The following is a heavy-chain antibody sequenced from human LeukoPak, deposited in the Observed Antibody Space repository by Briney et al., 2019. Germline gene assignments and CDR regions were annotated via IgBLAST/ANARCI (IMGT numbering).Heavy chain of an antibody. CDR2: ISSSSTI. CDR3: AREGHYDYVWGSYRIDAFDI. CDR1: GFTFSSYS. J-gene: IGHJ3*02. Sequence: GGSLRLSCAASGFTFSSYSMNWVRQAPGKGLEWVSYISSSSTIYYADSVKGRFTISRDNAKNSLYLQMNSLRAEDTAVYCCAREGHYDYVWGSYRIDAFDIWGQGTMVTVSS. V-gene: IGHV3-48*01. D-gene: IGHD3-16*02.